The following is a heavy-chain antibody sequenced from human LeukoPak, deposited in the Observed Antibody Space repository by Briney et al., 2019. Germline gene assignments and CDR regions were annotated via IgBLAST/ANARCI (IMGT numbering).Heavy chain of an antibody. D-gene: IGHD3-10*01. Sequence: ASVKVSCKASGYTFTGYYMHWVRQATGQGLEWMGWMNPNSGNTGYAQKFQGRVTITRNTSISTAYMELSSLRSEDTAVYYCARGDYGSGSYYPYYYYYMDVWGKGTTVTVSS. CDR1: GYTFTGYY. CDR3: ARGDYGSGSYYPYYYYYMDV. J-gene: IGHJ6*03. V-gene: IGHV1-8*03. CDR2: MNPNSGNT.